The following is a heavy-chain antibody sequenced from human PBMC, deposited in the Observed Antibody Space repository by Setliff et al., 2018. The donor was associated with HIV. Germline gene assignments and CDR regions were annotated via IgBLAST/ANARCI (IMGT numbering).Heavy chain of an antibody. CDR2: ISWSGSGI. V-gene: IGHV3-20*04. Sequence: PGGSLRLSCAASGFKFDDYGMSWVRQGPGKGLEWVAGISWSGSGIGYGDSVKGRFTISRDDDRNFLFLQMNSLRAEDTAIYYCARDLSYDYDRSSDTFDYWGQGTLVTVSS. D-gene: IGHD3-22*01. CDR1: GFKFDDYG. CDR3: ARDLSYDYDRSSDTFDY. J-gene: IGHJ4*02.